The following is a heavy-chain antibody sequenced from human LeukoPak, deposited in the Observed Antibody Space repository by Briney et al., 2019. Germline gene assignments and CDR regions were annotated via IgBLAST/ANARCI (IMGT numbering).Heavy chain of an antibody. V-gene: IGHV1-2*02. CDR3: ARDYGDYDSNWFDP. J-gene: IGHJ5*02. D-gene: IGHD4-17*01. Sequence: ASVKVSCKASGYTFTGHYMHWVRQAPGQGLEWMGWINPNSGGTNYAQKFQGRVTMTRDTSISTAYMELSRLRSDDTAVYYCARDYGDYDSNWFDPWGQGTLVTVSS. CDR2: INPNSGGT. CDR1: GYTFTGHY.